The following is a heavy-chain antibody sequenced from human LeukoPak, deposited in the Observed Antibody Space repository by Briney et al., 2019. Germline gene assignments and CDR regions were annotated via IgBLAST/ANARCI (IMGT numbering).Heavy chain of an antibody. J-gene: IGHJ6*02. CDR1: GASIDSYY. CDR3: ARLQWWGFYGMDV. CDR2: IYNGGST. V-gene: IGHV4-59*08. D-gene: IGHD2-15*01. Sequence: PSETLSLTCTVSGASIDSYYWTWIRQPPGQGLEWIGYIYNGGSTNYNPSLRSRVTISVDTSKKQSSLKLTSVTAADTAVYYCARLQWWGFYGMDVWGQGTTVTVSS.